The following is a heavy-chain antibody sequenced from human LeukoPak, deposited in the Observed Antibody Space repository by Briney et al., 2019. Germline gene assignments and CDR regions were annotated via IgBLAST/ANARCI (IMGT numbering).Heavy chain of an antibody. CDR3: AREEERITGTTGEDY. Sequence: GGSLRLSFAASGFTFSSYGMHWVRQAPGKGLGWVAVISYDGSNKYYADSVKGRFTISRDNSKNTLYLQMNSLRAEDTAVYYCAREEERITGTTGEDYWGQGTLVTVSS. V-gene: IGHV3-30*03. CDR2: ISYDGSNK. D-gene: IGHD1-7*01. J-gene: IGHJ4*02. CDR1: GFTFSSYG.